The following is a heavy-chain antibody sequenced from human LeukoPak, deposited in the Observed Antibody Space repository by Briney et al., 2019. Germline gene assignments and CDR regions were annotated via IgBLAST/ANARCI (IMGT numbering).Heavy chain of an antibody. CDR2: INPNGGRT. V-gene: IGHV1-2*02. CDR3: AREWIGYCSDTSCATDAFDI. CDR1: GYTFSDYF. D-gene: IGHD2-2*01. J-gene: IGHJ3*02. Sequence: AAVKVSCKASGYTFSDYFMHWVRQAPGEGGGWVGWINPNGGRTNYAQKFQGRVTMTRDTSISTAYMELGRLSSDDTAVYYSAREWIGYCSDTSCATDAFDIWGQGTMVTASS.